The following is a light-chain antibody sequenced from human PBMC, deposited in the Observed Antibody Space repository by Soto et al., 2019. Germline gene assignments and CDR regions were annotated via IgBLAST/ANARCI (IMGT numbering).Light chain of an antibody. J-gene: IGLJ1*01. Sequence: QSALTQPPSASGSPGQSVTISCTGTSSDVGGYNYVSWYQQHPGKAPKLIIYEATKRPSGVPDRFSGSKSGNTASLTVSGLQAEDEADYFCSSNAGSNNPYVFGTGTKLTVL. CDR2: EAT. V-gene: IGLV2-8*01. CDR3: SSNAGSNNPYV. CDR1: SSDVGGYNY.